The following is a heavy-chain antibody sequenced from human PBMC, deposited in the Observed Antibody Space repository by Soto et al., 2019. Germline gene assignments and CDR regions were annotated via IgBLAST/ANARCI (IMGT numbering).Heavy chain of an antibody. V-gene: IGHV1-18*01. CDR1: GYTFTSYT. D-gene: IGHD3-22*01. J-gene: IGHJ4*02. Sequence: QVQLVQSGAEMRKPGASVKVSCKASGYTFTSYTITWVRQAPGQGLEWMGWIRCHNGNTDYAQNLQGRVTMTRDTSTSTVYMELRSLRSDDTAVYYCARGYYESTGFYDRYWGQGTLVAVSS. CDR3: ARGYYESTGFYDRY. CDR2: IRCHNGNT.